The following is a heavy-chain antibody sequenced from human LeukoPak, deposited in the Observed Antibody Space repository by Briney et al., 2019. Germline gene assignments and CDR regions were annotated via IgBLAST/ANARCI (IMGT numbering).Heavy chain of an antibody. CDR1: GYTFTSYD. V-gene: IGHV1-8*01. J-gene: IGHJ6*03. CDR2: MNPNSGNT. CDR3: ARGFGPAAMNYYMDV. Sequence: ASVKVSCKASGYTFTSYDINWVRQATGQGLEWMGWMNPNSGNTGYAQKFQGRVTMTRNTSISTAYMDLSSLRSDDTAVYYCARGFGPAAMNYYMDVWGKGTTVTVSS. D-gene: IGHD2-2*01.